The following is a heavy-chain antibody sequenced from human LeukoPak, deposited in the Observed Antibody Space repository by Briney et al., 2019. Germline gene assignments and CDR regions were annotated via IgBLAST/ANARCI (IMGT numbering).Heavy chain of an antibody. V-gene: IGHV1-69*13. Sequence: SVKVSCKASGGTFSSCAISWVRQAPGQGLEWIGGIIPIFGTANYAQKFQGRVTITADESTSTAYMELSSLRSEDTAVYYCARAETSSKPFDPWGQGTLVTVSS. CDR2: IIPIFGTA. CDR1: GGTFSSCA. CDR3: ARAETSSKPFDP. D-gene: IGHD2-2*01. J-gene: IGHJ5*02.